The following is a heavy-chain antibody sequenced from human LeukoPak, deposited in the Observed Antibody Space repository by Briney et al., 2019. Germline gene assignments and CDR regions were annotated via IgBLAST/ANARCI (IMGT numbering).Heavy chain of an antibody. CDR3: AKDDYTSGYRD. Sequence: GGSLRFSCAASGFTFSSYGMHWVRQAPGKGLEWVAVISYDVGKKYYADSVKGRFTISRDNSKNTLYLQMNSLRAEDTAVYYCAKDDYTSGYRDWGQGTLVTVSS. D-gene: IGHD3-22*01. CDR1: GFTFSSYG. V-gene: IGHV3-30*18. CDR2: ISYDVGKK. J-gene: IGHJ4*02.